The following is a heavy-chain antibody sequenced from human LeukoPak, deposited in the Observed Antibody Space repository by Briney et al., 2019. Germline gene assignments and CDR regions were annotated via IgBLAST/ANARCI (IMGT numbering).Heavy chain of an antibody. CDR2: IYSGGST. CDR1: GFTVNSNY. CDR3: ASMYSSQYLQH. J-gene: IGHJ1*01. D-gene: IGHD2-21*01. V-gene: IGHV3-53*01. Sequence: QSGGSLRLSCAASGFTVNSNYMSWVRQAPGKGLEWVSVIYSGGSTYYADSVKGRFTISRDNSKNTLYLQMNSLRAEDTAVYYCASMYSSQYLQHWGQGTLVTVSS.